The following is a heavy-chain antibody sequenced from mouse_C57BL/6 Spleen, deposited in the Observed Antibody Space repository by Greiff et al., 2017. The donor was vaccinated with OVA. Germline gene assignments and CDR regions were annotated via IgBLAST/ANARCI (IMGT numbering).Heavy chain of an antibody. J-gene: IGHJ1*03. D-gene: IGHD1-1*01. CDR3: ARPDGSSYGDGEV. CDR2: ILPGSGST. V-gene: IGHV1-9*01. CDR1: GYTFTGYW. Sequence: VQLQQSGAELMKPGASVKLSCKATGYTFTGYWIEWVKQRPGHGLEWIGEILPGSGSTNYTEKFKGKATFTADTSTNTAFMQLSILTTEDSAMYYCARPDGSSYGDGEVWGTGTTVTVSS.